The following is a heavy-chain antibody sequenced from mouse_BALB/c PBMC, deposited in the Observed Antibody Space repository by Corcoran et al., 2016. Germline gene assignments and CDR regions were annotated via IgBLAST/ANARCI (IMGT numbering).Heavy chain of an antibody. CDR3: ARGDNWHFDY. D-gene: IGHD4-1*01. J-gene: IGHJ2*01. Sequence: QIQLVQSGPELKKPGETVKISCKASGSTFTNYGMNWVKQAPGKGLKWMGWINTYTGEPTYADDFKGRFAFSLETSASTAYLQINNLKNEDMATYFCARGDNWHFDYWGQGTTLTVSS. CDR1: GSTFTNYG. CDR2: INTYTGEP. V-gene: IGHV9-1*02.